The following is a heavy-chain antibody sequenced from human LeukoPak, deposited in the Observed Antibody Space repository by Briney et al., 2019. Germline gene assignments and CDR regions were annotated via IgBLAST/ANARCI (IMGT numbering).Heavy chain of an antibody. Sequence: PGGSLRLSCAASGFTFSSYAMSWVRQAPGKGLEWVANMREDGSEKYYVDSAKGRFTISRDNAKNSLYLQMNSLRAEDTAVYYCARDRRGRSWYFLDYWGQGTLVTVSS. CDR2: MREDGSEK. CDR3: ARDRRGRSWYFLDY. D-gene: IGHD6-13*01. J-gene: IGHJ4*02. V-gene: IGHV3-7*01. CDR1: GFTFSSYA.